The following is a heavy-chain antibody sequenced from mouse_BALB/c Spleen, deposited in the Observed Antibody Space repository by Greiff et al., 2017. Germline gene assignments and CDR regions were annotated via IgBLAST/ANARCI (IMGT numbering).Heavy chain of an antibody. D-gene: IGHD2-4*01. CDR3: ARHDYPYYFDY. Sequence: EVQVVESGGGLVKPGGSLKLSCAASGFAFSSYDMSWVRQTPEKRLEWVAYISSGGGSTYYPDTVKGRFTISRDNAKNTLYLQMSSLKSEDTALYYCARHDYPYYFDYWGQGTTLTVSS. V-gene: IGHV5-12-1*01. CDR2: ISSGGGST. CDR1: GFAFSSYD. J-gene: IGHJ2*01.